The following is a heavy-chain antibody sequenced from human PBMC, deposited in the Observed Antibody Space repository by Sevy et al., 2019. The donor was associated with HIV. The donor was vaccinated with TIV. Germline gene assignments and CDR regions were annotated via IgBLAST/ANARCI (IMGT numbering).Heavy chain of an antibody. CDR2: IRRNSHEPYGGTT. CDR3: TGALATADTPEYYFDY. CDR1: GFTFGDYA. D-gene: IGHD5-12*01. Sequence: GGSLRLSCTSSGFTFGDYAMSWFRQAPGKGLEWVAFIRRNSHEPYGGTTEYARSVKGRFTISRDDSKSIDYLQMNSLKTEDTAAYYCTGALATADTPEYYFDYWGQGILVTVSS. J-gene: IGHJ4*02. V-gene: IGHV3-49*03.